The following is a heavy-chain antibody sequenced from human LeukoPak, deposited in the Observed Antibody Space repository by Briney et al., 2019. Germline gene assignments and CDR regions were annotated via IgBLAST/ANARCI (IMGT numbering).Heavy chain of an antibody. J-gene: IGHJ6*04. CDR3: ARDPATYDFWSGYWDV. CDR2: IHTSGST. CDR1: GGSISSGSYY. Sequence: PSETLSLTCTVSGGSISSGSYYWSWIRQPAGKGLEWIGRIHTSGSTNYNPSLKSRVTISVDTSKNQFSLKLSSVTAADTAVYYCARDPATYDFWSGYWDVWGKGTTVAVSS. D-gene: IGHD3-3*01. V-gene: IGHV4-61*02.